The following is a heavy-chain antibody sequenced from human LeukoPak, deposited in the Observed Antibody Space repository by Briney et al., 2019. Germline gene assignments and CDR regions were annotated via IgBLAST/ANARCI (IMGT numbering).Heavy chain of an antibody. D-gene: IGHD2-21*01. CDR2: ISSSSYI. CDR3: AKDGFLLWRGAFDI. Sequence: PGGSLRLSCAASGFTFSSYSMNWVRPAPGKGLEWVSSISSSSYIYYADSVKGRFTISRDNSKNTLWLQMNSLRAEDTAVYYCAKDGFLLWRGAFDIWGQGTMVTVSS. J-gene: IGHJ3*02. V-gene: IGHV3-21*04. CDR1: GFTFSSYS.